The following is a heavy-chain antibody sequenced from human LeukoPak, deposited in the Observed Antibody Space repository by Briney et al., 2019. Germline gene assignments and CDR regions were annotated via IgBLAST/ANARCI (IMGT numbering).Heavy chain of an antibody. CDR3: VRDYSSGRDF. V-gene: IGHV3-7*04. D-gene: IGHD3-22*01. J-gene: IGHJ4*02. CDR2: INQDGSDQ. CDR1: GFTFSTKW. Sequence: PGGSLRLSCAASGFTFSTKWMSWVRQAPGKGLEWVATINQDGSDQYYGDSVKGRLTISRDNAKNSLDLQMNSLRAEDTAVYYCVRDYSSGRDFWGQGTLVTVSS.